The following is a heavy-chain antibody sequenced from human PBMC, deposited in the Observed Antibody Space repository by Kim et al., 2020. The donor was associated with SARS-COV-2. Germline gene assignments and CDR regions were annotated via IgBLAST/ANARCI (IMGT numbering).Heavy chain of an antibody. CDR3: ARRLDY. Sequence: STDGSTIDASAMEGRFTISRDNAKNSLYLQMNSLRVEDTAVYYCARRLDYWGQGTQVTVSS. J-gene: IGHJ4*02. V-gene: IGHV3-48*01. CDR2: STDGSTI.